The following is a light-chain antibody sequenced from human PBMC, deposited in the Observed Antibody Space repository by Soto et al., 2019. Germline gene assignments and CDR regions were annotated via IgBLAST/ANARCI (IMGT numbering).Light chain of an antibody. CDR3: QQYGASPYT. Sequence: DVQMTQSPSTLSASVGDRVTITCRASQSISSWLAWYQQKPGKAPKLLIYKASTLESGVPSNFSGSGSGTEFTLTISSLQPEDFATYYCQQYGASPYTFGQGTRLEIK. J-gene: IGKJ2*01. CDR1: QSISSW. CDR2: KAS. V-gene: IGKV1-5*03.